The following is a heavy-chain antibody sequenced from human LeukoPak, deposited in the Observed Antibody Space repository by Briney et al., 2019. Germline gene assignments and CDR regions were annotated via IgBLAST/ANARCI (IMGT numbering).Heavy chain of an antibody. CDR2: IWSDGTNR. V-gene: IGHV3-33*06. Sequence: GRSLRLSCATSGFTFSHYGMHWVRQAPGKGLEWVAVIWSDGTNRYYGDPVKGRFTISRDNFQRTVYPQMDSLRAEDTAVYYCAKDAQRGFDYSNSLDKWGQGTLVTVSS. D-gene: IGHD4-11*01. CDR3: AKDAQRGFDYSNSLDK. CDR1: GFTFSHYG. J-gene: IGHJ4*02.